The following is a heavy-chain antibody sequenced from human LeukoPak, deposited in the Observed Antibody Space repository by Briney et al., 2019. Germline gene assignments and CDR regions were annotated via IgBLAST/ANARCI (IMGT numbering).Heavy chain of an antibody. V-gene: IGHV3-23*01. Sequence: GGSLRLSCAASEFTFSSYAMSRVRQAPGKGLEWVSTISGSGGSTYYAESVKGRFTISRDNNKNTLYLQMNSLRAEDTAVYYCAKAAQVAGRPNLGGHFDYWGQGTLVTVSS. CDR1: EFTFSSYA. J-gene: IGHJ4*02. CDR2: ISGSGGST. D-gene: IGHD6-6*01. CDR3: AKAAQVAGRPNLGGHFDY.